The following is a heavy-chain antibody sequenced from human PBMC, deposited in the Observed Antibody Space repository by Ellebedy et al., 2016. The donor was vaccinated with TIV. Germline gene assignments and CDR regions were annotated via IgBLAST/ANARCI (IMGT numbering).Heavy chain of an antibody. V-gene: IGHV1-46*01. Sequence: ASVKVSCKASGYTFTSYYFYWVRQAPGQGLEWMGIINPTTGNSNYAQKFQGRVTMTRDTSTSTGYMELSSLRSEDTAVYYCARGDNYYYDSSGYYYTYWGQGTLVTVSS. CDR3: ARGDNYYYDSSGYYYTY. J-gene: IGHJ4*02. D-gene: IGHD3-22*01. CDR2: INPTTGNS. CDR1: GYTFTSYY.